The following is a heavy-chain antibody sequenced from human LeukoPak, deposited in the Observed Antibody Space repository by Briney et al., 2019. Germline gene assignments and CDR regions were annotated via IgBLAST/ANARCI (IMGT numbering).Heavy chain of an antibody. J-gene: IGHJ5*02. V-gene: IGHV5-51*01. D-gene: IGHD3-9*01. CDR3: ARQVRSPLRYFDWGSGWFDP. CDR2: IYPGDSDT. CDR1: GYSFSTYW. Sequence: GESLKISCKGSGYSFSTYWIGWVRQMPGKGLEWMGIIYPGDSDTRYSPSFQGQVTISADKSISTAYLQWSSLKASDTAMYYCARQVRSPLRYFDWGSGWFDPWGQGTLVTVSS.